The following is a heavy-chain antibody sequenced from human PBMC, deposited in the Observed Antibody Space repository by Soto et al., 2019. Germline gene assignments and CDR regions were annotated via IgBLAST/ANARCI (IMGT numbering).Heavy chain of an antibody. CDR2: INHSGST. CDR1: GGSFSGYY. CDR3: AREYGDGYNLPWVNYYYGMDV. D-gene: IGHD5-12*01. J-gene: IGHJ6*02. V-gene: IGHV4-34*01. Sequence: PSETLSLTCAVYGGSFSGYYWSWIRQPPGKGLEWIGEINHSGSTNYNPSLKSRVTISVDTSKNQFSLKLSSVTAADTAVYYCAREYGDGYNLPWVNYYYGMDVWGQGTTVTVSS.